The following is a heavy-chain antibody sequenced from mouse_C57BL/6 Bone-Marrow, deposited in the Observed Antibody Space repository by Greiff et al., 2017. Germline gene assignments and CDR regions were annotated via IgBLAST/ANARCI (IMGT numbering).Heavy chain of an antibody. CDR2: ISSGGSYT. J-gene: IGHJ3*01. V-gene: IGHV5-6*02. CDR3: ARRSGNYLFAY. D-gene: IGHD2-1*01. CDR1: GFTFSSYG. Sequence: EVMLVESGGDLVKPGGSLKLSCAASGFTFSSYGMSWVRQTPDKRLEWVATISSGGSYTYYPDSVKGRFTISRDNAKNTLYLQMSSLKSEDTAMYYCARRSGNYLFAYWGQGTLVTVSA.